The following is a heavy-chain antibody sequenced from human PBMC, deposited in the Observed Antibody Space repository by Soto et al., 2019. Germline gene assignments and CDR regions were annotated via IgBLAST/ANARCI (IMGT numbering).Heavy chain of an antibody. Sequence: PSETLSLTCAVSYYSISSGFYWGWIRQPPGKGLEWIGNIYHSGSTYYNPSLKSRVTISVDTSKNQFSLKLSSVTAADTAVYYCARSHYFNWFDPWGQGTLVTVSS. CDR1: YYSISSGFY. J-gene: IGHJ5*02. CDR3: ARSHYFNWFDP. CDR2: IYHSGST. D-gene: IGHD3-10*01. V-gene: IGHV4-38-2*01.